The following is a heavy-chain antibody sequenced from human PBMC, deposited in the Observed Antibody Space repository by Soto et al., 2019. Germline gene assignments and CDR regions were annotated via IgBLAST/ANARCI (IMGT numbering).Heavy chain of an antibody. V-gene: IGHV3-74*01. CDR1: GFTFSSDG. J-gene: IGHJ3*01. CDR2: INTDGSDT. D-gene: IGHD3-10*01. CDR3: ARGDRGGFDL. Sequence: SGGSLRLSCAASGFTFSSDGMHWVRQAPGKGLVWVSRINTDGSDTSYADSVKGRFTISRDNAKNAIFLQMTSLRVDDTAVYFCARGDRGGFDLWGQGTMVTVSS.